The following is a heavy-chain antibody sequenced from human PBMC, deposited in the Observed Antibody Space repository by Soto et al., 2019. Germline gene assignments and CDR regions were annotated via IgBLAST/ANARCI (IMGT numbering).Heavy chain of an antibody. CDR1: GFSLITGGVC. CDR3: AHSLYSSGPGNWFDP. V-gene: IGHV2-5*02. CDR2: IYWDDDK. J-gene: IGHJ5*02. Sequence: SFPTLGNPTXTLTLTCTFSGFSLITGGVCVGCILQPRGKALECLALIYWDDDKRYSPSLKSRLTITKDTSKNQVVLTMTNMDPVDTATYYCAHSLYSSGPGNWFDPWGQGTLVTVSS. D-gene: IGHD6-25*01.